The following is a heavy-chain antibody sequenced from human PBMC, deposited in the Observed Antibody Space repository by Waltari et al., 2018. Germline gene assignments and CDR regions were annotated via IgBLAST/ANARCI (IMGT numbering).Heavy chain of an antibody. CDR3: ARHLYSIDYLELAK. Sequence: EVHLLASGGGLAQPGGSLRLSCAASGFTFIYYDRSWVRQAPGKGLEWVSVIMDSVVITKYSDSVKGRFTVSRYNSKNTVFLHLNRLRAEDTAIYYCARHLYSIDYLELAKWGQGTLVTVSS. CDR1: GFTFIYYD. CDR2: IMDSVVIT. J-gene: IGHJ4*02. V-gene: IGHV3-23*01. D-gene: IGHD3-22*01.